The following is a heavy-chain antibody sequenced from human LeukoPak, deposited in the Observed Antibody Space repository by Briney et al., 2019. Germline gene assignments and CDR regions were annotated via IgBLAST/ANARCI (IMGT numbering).Heavy chain of an antibody. J-gene: IGHJ4*02. CDR3: AKVNGYSYGNPGPFDY. D-gene: IGHD5-18*01. CDR1: GFTFSSYA. Sequence: PGGSLRLSCAASGFTFSSYAMSWVRQAPGKGLEWVSAISGSVGSTYYADSVKGRFTISRDNSKNTLYLQMNSLRAEDTAVYYCAKVNGYSYGNPGPFDYWGQGTLVTVSS. CDR2: ISGSVGST. V-gene: IGHV3-23*01.